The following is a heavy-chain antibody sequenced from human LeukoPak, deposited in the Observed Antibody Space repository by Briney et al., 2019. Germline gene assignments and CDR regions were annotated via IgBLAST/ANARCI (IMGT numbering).Heavy chain of an antibody. CDR1: GYRFTNYY. V-gene: IGHV5-51*01. Sequence: GESLKISCKGSGYRFTNYYIAWVRHMPGKGLEWMGIIHPGDSDTRYRPSFQGQVTISVDKSITTAYLQWNKLKPSDTAICYCARDRGTNFLDYWGQGTPVTV. CDR3: ARDRGTNFLDY. J-gene: IGHJ4*02. CDR2: IHPGDSDT. D-gene: IGHD1/OR15-1a*01.